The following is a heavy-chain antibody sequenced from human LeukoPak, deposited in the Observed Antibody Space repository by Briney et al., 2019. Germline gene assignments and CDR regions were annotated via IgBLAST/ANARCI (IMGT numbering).Heavy chain of an antibody. CDR3: AGGPYQLLYWFDP. Sequence: PSETLSLTCTVSGGSISNYYWSWIRQPPGKGLERIGYIYYSGSTNYNPSLKSRVTISVDTSKNQFSLKLSSVTAADTAVYYCAGGPYQLLYWFDPWGQGTLVTVSS. V-gene: IGHV4-59*01. CDR1: GGSISNYY. J-gene: IGHJ5*02. D-gene: IGHD2-2*01. CDR2: IYYSGST.